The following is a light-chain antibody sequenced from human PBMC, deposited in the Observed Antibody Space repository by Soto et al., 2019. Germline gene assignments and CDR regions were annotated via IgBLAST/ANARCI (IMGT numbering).Light chain of an antibody. V-gene: IGKV1-5*01. Sequence: DIQMTQSPSTLSASVGDRVTITCRASQGISKWLAWYQQKPGKDPKLLIYGASSLENGVPSRFSGSGSGTEFTLAISSLQPDDFATYFCKQYNSYDMWSFGQGTKVDLK. CDR3: KQYNSYDMWS. CDR2: GAS. CDR1: QGISKW. J-gene: IGKJ1*01.